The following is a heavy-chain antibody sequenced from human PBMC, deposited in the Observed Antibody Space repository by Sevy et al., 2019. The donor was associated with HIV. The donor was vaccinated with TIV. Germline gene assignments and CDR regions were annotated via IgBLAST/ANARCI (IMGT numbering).Heavy chain of an antibody. Sequence: GGSLRLSCAASGFTFSKYSLMWVRQPPGKGLEWVSTLSFGCGEINYAGSSKGRFTISRDNSKSSVYLQMNNLRPEDTAVYYCAREGCTKPHDYWGQGTLVTVSS. V-gene: IGHV3-23*01. J-gene: IGHJ4*02. D-gene: IGHD2-8*01. CDR2: LSFGCGEI. CDR3: AREGCTKPHDY. CDR1: GFTFSKYS.